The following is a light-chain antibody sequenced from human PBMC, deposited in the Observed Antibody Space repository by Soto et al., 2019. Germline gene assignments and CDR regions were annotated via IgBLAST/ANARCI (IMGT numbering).Light chain of an antibody. CDR3: SSYSRSTTLVV. J-gene: IGLJ2*01. V-gene: IGLV2-14*03. CDR2: DII. CDR1: SSDVGAFTS. Sequence: QSALTQPASVSGSPGQSITISCTGTSSDVGAFTSVSWYQQHPGKAPKLIIYDIIHRPSGVSDRSSGAKSVNTASLTISGLQPEDEATYHCSSYSRSTTLVVFGGGTKVTVL.